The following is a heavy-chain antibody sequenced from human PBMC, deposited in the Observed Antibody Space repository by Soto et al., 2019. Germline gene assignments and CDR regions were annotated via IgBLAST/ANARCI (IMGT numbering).Heavy chain of an antibody. CDR3: ASVSSGWYWESWPPNDAFDI. V-gene: IGHV1-18*01. D-gene: IGHD6-19*01. CDR2: ISAYNGNT. Sequence: ASVKVSCKASGYTFTIYGISWVRQAPGQGLEWMGWISAYNGNTNYAQKLQGRVTMTTDTSTSTAYMELRSLRSDDTAVYYCASVSSGWYWESWPPNDAFDIWGQGTMVTVSS. J-gene: IGHJ3*02. CDR1: GYTFTIYG.